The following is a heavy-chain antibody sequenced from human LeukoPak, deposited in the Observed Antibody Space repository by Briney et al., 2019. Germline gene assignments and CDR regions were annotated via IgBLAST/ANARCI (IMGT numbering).Heavy chain of an antibody. J-gene: IGHJ4*02. V-gene: IGHV3-21*01. D-gene: IGHD3-16*02. CDR1: GFTFSSYS. CDR2: ISSSSLYI. Sequence: GGSLRLYCAASGFTFSSYSMNWVRQAPGKGLEWVSSISSSSLYIYYADSVKGRFTISRDNAKNSLFLQMNSLRAEDTAVYDCSNAGELSPYFDYWGQGTLVTVSS. CDR3: SNAGELSPYFDY.